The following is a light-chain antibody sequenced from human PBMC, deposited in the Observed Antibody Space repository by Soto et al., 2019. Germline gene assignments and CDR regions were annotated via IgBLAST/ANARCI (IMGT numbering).Light chain of an antibody. Sequence: EIQMTQSPSSLSVSAGERVTISCLASQSISSYLDWYQQKPGKAPKLLIYAAFSRQTGIPSRFSGSGSGTDFTLTISRLEPEDFATYYCQQCGNSQRTFGQGTKVDIK. J-gene: IGKJ1*01. CDR1: QSISSY. V-gene: IGKV1-39*01. CDR2: AAF. CDR3: QQCGNSQRT.